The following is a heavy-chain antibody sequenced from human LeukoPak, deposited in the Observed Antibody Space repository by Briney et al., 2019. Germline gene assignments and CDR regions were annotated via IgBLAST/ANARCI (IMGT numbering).Heavy chain of an antibody. CDR1: GGSFSGYY. V-gene: IGHV4-34*01. J-gene: IGHJ4*02. Sequence: SETLSLTCAVYGGSFSGYYWSWIRQPPGKGLEWIGEINHSGSTNYNPSLKSRVTISVDTSKNRFSLKLSSVTAADTAVYYCARALTLRFLEWSPFDYWGQGTLVTVSS. D-gene: IGHD3-3*01. CDR3: ARALTLRFLEWSPFDY. CDR2: INHSGST.